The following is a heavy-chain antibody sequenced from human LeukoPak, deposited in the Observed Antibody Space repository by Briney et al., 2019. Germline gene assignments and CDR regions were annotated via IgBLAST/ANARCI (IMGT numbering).Heavy chain of an antibody. D-gene: IGHD2-2*01. J-gene: IGHJ4*02. CDR1: GFTFSSYA. V-gene: IGHV3-23*01. Sequence: PGGSLRLSCAASGFTFSSYAMSWVRQAPGKGLEWVSAISGSGGSTYYADSVKGRFTISRDNSKNTLYLQMNSLRAEDTAVYYCAKGLGYCSSTSCLPFGYWGQGTLVTVSS. CDR3: AKGLGYCSSTSCLPFGY. CDR2: ISGSGGST.